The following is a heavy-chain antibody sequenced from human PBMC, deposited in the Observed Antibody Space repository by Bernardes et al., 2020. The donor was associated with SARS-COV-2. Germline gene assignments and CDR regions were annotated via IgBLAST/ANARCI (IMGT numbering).Heavy chain of an antibody. V-gene: IGHV3-7*03. Sequence: GGSLRLSCAASGFTFSSYWMSWVRQAPGKGLEWVANIKQDGSEKYYVDSVKGRFTISRDNAKNSLYLQMNSLRAEDTAVYYCARCRRRYDYVWGSYRLGFDYWGQGTLVTVSS. D-gene: IGHD3-16*02. J-gene: IGHJ4*02. CDR2: IKQDGSEK. CDR1: GFTFSSYW. CDR3: ARCRRRYDYVWGSYRLGFDY.